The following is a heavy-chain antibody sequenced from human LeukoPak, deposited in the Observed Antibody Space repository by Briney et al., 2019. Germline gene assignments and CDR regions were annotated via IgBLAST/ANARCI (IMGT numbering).Heavy chain of an antibody. J-gene: IGHJ3*02. D-gene: IGHD5-18*01. V-gene: IGHV3-33*01. CDR1: GFTFSRYG. CDR3: ARGLQLWYPGDAFDI. Sequence: GGSLRLSCAASGFTFSRYGMHWVRQAPGKGLEWVAVIWYDGSNKYYADSVKGRFTISRDNSQNTLYLQGNNLRAEDTAVYYCARGLQLWYPGDAFDIWGQGTMVTVSS. CDR2: IWYDGSNK.